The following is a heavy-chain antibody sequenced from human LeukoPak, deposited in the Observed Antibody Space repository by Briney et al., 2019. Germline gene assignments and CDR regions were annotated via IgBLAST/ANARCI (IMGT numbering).Heavy chain of an antibody. V-gene: IGHV4-31*03. J-gene: IGHJ4*02. CDR1: GGSISSSGYY. Sequence: SETLSLTCTVSGGSISSSGYYWSWIRQYPGKGLEWIGYIYYSGSTYYNPSLKSRLIMSVDTSKNQFSLKLSSVTAADTAVYYCAREAWATGATYYFDHWGQGTLVTVSS. D-gene: IGHD7-27*01. CDR2: IYYSGST. CDR3: AREAWATGATYYFDH.